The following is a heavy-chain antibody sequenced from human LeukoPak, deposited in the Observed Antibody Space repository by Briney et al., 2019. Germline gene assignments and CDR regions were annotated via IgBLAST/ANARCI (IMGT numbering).Heavy chain of an antibody. V-gene: IGHV1-69*13. CDR3: AIVGAAPPFDY. CDR1: GGTFSSYA. CDR2: IIPIFGTA. D-gene: IGHD1-26*01. Sequence: GASVKVSCKASGGTFSSYAISWVRQAPGQGLEWMGGIIPIFGTANYAQKFQGRVTITADESTSTAYMELSSLRSEDTAVYYCAIVGAAPPFDYWGQGTLVTVSS. J-gene: IGHJ4*02.